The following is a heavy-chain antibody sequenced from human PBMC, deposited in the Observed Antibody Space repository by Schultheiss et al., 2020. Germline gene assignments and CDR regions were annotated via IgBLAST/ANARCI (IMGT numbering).Heavy chain of an antibody. CDR2: ISYDGSNK. Sequence: GGSLRLSCAASGFTFSSYAMHWVRQAPGKGLEWVAVISYDGSNKYYADSVKGRFTISRDNSKNTLYLQMNSLRAEDTAVYYCARAHGIGSGWYASRPFFDYWGQGTLVTVSS. D-gene: IGHD6-19*01. J-gene: IGHJ4*02. CDR1: GFTFSSYA. CDR3: ARAHGIGSGWYASRPFFDY. V-gene: IGHV3-30*04.